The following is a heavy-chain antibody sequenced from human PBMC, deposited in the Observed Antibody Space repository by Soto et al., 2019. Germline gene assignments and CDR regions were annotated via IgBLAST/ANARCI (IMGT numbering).Heavy chain of an antibody. CDR1: AFSFSHYA. J-gene: IGHJ6*02. CDR3: ARAGYCSGSRCYSPYSYYYGMAV. CDR2: ISYDGNIK. D-gene: IGHD2-15*01. V-gene: IGHV3-30-3*01. Sequence: QAQLVESGGGVVQPGRSLRLSCGASAFSFSHYAMHWVRQAPGKGLECVAVISYDGNIKRYADSVKGRFTISRDNSENTQYLQMNSLSPEDTAVYYCARAGYCSGSRCYSPYSYYYGMAVSGQGTTVTVSS.